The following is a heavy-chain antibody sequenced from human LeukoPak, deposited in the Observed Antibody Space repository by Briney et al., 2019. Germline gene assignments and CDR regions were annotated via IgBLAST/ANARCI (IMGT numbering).Heavy chain of an antibody. J-gene: IGHJ4*02. Sequence: SVNDSCMASLGTLSSYAISWVRQAPGRGVEWMGRIIPIFGTANYVQKFQGRVTITTDESTSTAYMELSSLSSEDTDVYYCATSGDYGEVFDYWGQGTLVTVSS. CDR1: LGTLSSYA. CDR2: IIPIFGTA. V-gene: IGHV1-69*05. CDR3: ATSGDYGEVFDY. D-gene: IGHD4-17*01.